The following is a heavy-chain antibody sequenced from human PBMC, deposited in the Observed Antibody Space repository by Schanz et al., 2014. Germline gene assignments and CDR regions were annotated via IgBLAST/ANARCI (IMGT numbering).Heavy chain of an antibody. CDR3: AGAFDSSGYYFDY. CDR1: GGTFSTYP. CDR2: INPSEGGT. V-gene: IGHV1-46*03. D-gene: IGHD3-22*01. J-gene: IGHJ4*02. Sequence: VQLEQSGAEVKKPGSSMKVSCKASGGTFSTYPINWLRQAPGQGLEWVGIINPSEGGTSFPQKFKDRLTMTRDTSTSTVYMELSGLRSEDTAVYYCAGAFDSSGYYFDYWGQGTLVTVSS.